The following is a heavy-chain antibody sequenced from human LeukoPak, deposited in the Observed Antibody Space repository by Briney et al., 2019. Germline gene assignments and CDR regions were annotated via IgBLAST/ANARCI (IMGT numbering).Heavy chain of an antibody. V-gene: IGHV3-48*04. D-gene: IGHD6-13*01. J-gene: IGHJ5*02. CDR3: ARDREQLVPGWWFDP. CDR1: GFTFSSYS. Sequence: PGGSLRLSCAASGFTFSSYSMNWVRQAPGKGLEWVSYISSSSSTIYYADSVKGRFTISRDNAKNSLYLQMNSLRAEDTAVYYCARDREQLVPGWWFDPWGQGTLVTVSS. CDR2: ISSSSSTI.